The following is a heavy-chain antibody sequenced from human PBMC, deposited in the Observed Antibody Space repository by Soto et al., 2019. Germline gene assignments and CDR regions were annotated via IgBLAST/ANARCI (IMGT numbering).Heavy chain of an antibody. J-gene: IGHJ3*02. CDR3: ARQDLGGFDI. CDR1: GFSLTTSGLG. V-gene: IGHV2-5*02. D-gene: IGHD1-26*01. CDR2: IYWDDDK. Sequence: QITLKESGPTLVEPTQTLTLTCTFSGFSLTTSGLGVGWIRQPPGKALEWLALIYWDDDKRYWPSLKSRLTITKDTSKNQGVLRMTNMDPVDTATYYCARQDLGGFDIWGQGTMVTVSS.